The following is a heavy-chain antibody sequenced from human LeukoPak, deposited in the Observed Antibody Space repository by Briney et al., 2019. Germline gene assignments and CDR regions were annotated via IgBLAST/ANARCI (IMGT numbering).Heavy chain of an antibody. V-gene: IGHV3-23*01. Sequence: GGSLRLSCAASGFTFSSYAMSWVRQAPGKGLEWVSAISGSGGSTYYADSVKGRFTIPRDNSKNTLYLQMNSLRAEDTAVYYCAKEGEADSSSWSSWGYYYYYGMDVWGQGTTVTVSS. CDR3: AKEGEADSSSWSSWGYYYYYGMDV. CDR1: GFTFSSYA. D-gene: IGHD6-13*01. CDR2: ISGSGGST. J-gene: IGHJ6*02.